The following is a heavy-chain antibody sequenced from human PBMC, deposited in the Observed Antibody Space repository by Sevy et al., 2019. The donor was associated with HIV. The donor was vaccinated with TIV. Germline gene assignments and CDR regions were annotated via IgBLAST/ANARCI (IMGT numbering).Heavy chain of an antibody. D-gene: IGHD6-6*01. J-gene: IGHJ4*02. CDR2: IRFDASTK. Sequence: GGSLRLSCAASGFTFSNYGMHWVRQAPGKGLEWVALIRFDASTKYYKDSVKGRFTVSRDNAKNILYLQMNSLRPEDTAVYYCAKDLTGRYTSSSGDLDYWGQGTLVTVSS. V-gene: IGHV3-30*02. CDR3: AKDLTGRYTSSSGDLDY. CDR1: GFTFSNYG.